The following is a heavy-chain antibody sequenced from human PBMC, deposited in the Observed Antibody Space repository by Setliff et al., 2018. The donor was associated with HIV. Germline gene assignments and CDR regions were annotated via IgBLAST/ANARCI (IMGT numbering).Heavy chain of an antibody. D-gene: IGHD1-26*01. V-gene: IGHV4-34*01. CDR1: GGSFTNYF. CDR3: ARRIIVGAISDVFDI. J-gene: IGHJ3*02. CDR2: INHSGST. Sequence: SETLSLTCAVYGGSFTNYFWSWIRQSPGKGLEWIGEINHSGSTYSNPSLKSRVTISVDESKNHFSLKLSSVPAADTAVYYCARRIIVGAISDVFDIWGQGTLVTVSS.